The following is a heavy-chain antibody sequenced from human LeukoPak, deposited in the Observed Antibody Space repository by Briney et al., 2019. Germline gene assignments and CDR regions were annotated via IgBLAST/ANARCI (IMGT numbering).Heavy chain of an antibody. Sequence: SETLSLTCGVSGGSITTTNYWSWVRPPPGGGLEWIGEVSLAGRTRYNPSLKNRVNISIDESKNHLYLNLASVTAADTAVYYCATTPAAPGYFDYWGQGTLVTVSS. CDR2: VSLAGRT. CDR3: ATTPAAPGYFDY. D-gene: IGHD2-2*01. V-gene: IGHV4-4*02. J-gene: IGHJ4*02. CDR1: GGSITTTNY.